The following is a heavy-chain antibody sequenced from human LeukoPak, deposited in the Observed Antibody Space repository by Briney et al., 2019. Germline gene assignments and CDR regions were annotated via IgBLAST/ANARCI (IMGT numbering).Heavy chain of an antibody. D-gene: IGHD3-16*02. CDR2: ISYDGSNK. CDR3: ARDREYDYVWGSYRYTGY. CDR1: GFTFSSYA. J-gene: IGHJ4*02. Sequence: GSLRLSCAASGFTFSSYAMHWVRQAPGKGLEWVAVISYDGSNKYYADSVKGRFTISRDNSKNTLYLQMNSLRAEDTAVYYCARDREYDYVWGSYRYTGYWGQGTLVTVSS. V-gene: IGHV3-30-3*01.